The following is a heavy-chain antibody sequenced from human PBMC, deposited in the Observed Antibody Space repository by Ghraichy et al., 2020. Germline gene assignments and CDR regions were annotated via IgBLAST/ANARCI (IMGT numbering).Heavy chain of an antibody. Sequence: SETLSLTCTVSGGSISSGGYYWSWIRQHPGKGLEWIGYIYYSGSTYYNPSLKSRVTISVDTSKNQFSLKLSSVTAADTAVYYCAREGYCTGGVCYYYGMDVWGQGTTVTVSS. CDR1: GGSISSGGYY. J-gene: IGHJ6*02. CDR2: IYYSGST. V-gene: IGHV4-31*03. D-gene: IGHD2-8*02. CDR3: AREGYCTGGVCYYYGMDV.